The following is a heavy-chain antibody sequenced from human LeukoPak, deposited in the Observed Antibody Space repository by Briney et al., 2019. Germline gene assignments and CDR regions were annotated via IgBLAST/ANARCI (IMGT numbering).Heavy chain of an antibody. Sequence: PGESLRLSCVASGLTFSDSYMTWVRQAPGKGGEWVAYISGSGHDINYSDSVKGRFTISRDNAKNSLYLQMSSLRVEDTAFYYCTRAPRHFDSCGQGTLVTVSS. CDR1: GLTFSDSY. J-gene: IGHJ5*01. CDR2: ISGSGHDI. V-gene: IGHV3-11*04. CDR3: TRAPRHFDS. D-gene: IGHD6-6*01.